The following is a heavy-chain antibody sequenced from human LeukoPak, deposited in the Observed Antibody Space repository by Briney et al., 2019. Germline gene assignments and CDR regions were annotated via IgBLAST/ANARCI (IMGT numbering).Heavy chain of an antibody. D-gene: IGHD7-27*01. Sequence: GGSLRLSCAASGFSFSTYSMNWVRQAPGKGLQWVSYISSGSSAIYYTDSVKGRFTITRDDAKNSVYLQMDSLRTEDTAVYYCGTGDPRFDYWGQGILVTVSS. CDR1: GFSFSTYS. CDR2: ISSGSSAI. CDR3: GTGDPRFDY. J-gene: IGHJ4*02. V-gene: IGHV3-48*01.